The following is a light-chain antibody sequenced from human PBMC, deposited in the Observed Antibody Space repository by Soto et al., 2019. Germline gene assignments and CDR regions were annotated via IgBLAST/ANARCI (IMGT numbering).Light chain of an antibody. CDR3: FSYADSNNLG. CDR1: SSDVGGSKF. J-gene: IGLJ1*01. CDR2: EVN. Sequence: QSVLTQPPSASGSPGQSVSISCSGGSSDVGGSKFVSWYQVKPGKAPKLIIYEVNRRPEGAPYRFSGSKSGNTASLTVSGLQAEDEGDYYCFSYADSNNLGFGSGTRAPS. V-gene: IGLV2-8*01.